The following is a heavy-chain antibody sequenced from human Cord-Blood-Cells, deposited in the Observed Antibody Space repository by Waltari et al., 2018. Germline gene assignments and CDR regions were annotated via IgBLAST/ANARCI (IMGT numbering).Heavy chain of an antibody. CDR3: ARHRSRPGSSWFAFDI. CDR1: GGSISSSSYY. V-gene: IGHV4-39*01. Sequence: QLQLQESGPGLVKPSETLSLTCTVSGGSISSSSYYWGWIRQPPGKGLEWIGGIYYSGSTYYNPSLKSRVTISVDTSKNQFSLKLSSVTAADTAVYYCARHRSRPGSSWFAFDIWGQGTMVTVSS. CDR2: IYYSGST. D-gene: IGHD6-13*01. J-gene: IGHJ3*02.